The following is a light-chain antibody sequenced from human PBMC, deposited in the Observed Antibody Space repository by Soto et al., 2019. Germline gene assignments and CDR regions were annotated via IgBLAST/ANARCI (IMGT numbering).Light chain of an antibody. V-gene: IGLV3-1*01. Sequence: SYELTQPPSVSVSPGQTASITCFGDKLEDKYTCWYQQKPGQSPILVIYEDTKRPSGISERFSGSHSGNTATLTISGTQAMDEGDYYCQAWDTSIVVFGGGTKLTVL. CDR2: EDT. CDR1: KLEDKY. CDR3: QAWDTSIVV. J-gene: IGLJ3*02.